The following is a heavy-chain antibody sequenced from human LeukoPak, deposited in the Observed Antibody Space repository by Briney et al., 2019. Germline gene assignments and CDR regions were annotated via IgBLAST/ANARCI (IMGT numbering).Heavy chain of an antibody. CDR3: AKLGSYQLLYGGYFDY. CDR1: GFTFSSYA. D-gene: IGHD2-2*02. CDR2: ISGSGGST. J-gene: IGHJ4*02. Sequence: GGSLRLSCAASGFTFSSYAMSWVRQAPGKGLEWVSAISGSGGSTYYADSVKGRFTISRDNSKNTLYLQMNSLRAEDTAVYYCAKLGSYQLLYGGYFDYWGQGTLVTVSS. V-gene: IGHV3-23*01.